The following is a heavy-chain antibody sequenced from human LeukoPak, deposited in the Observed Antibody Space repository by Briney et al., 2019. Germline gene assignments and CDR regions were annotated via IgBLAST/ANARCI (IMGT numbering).Heavy chain of an antibody. CDR1: GFTFSSYW. CDR2: IKQDGSEK. Sequence: GGSLRLSCAASGFTFSSYWMSWVRQAPGKGLEWVANIKQDGSEKYYVDSVKGRFTISRDNAKNSLYLQMNSLRAEDTAVYYCAREGLSWERRDFDYWGQGTLVTVSS. CDR3: AREGLSWERRDFDY. D-gene: IGHD1-26*01. V-gene: IGHV3-7*01. J-gene: IGHJ4*02.